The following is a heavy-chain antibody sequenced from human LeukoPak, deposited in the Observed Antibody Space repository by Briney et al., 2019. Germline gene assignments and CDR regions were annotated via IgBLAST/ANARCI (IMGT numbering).Heavy chain of an antibody. J-gene: IGHJ4*02. V-gene: IGHV3-21*04. Sequence: GGSLRLSCAASRFTFSSYSMNWVRQAPGKGLEWVSSISSSGSTIYYADSVKGRFTISRDNAKNSLYLQMNSLRAEDTAVYYCARGPTGYYKSPWDFDYWGQGTLVTVSS. CDR2: ISSSGSTI. CDR1: RFTFSSYS. CDR3: ARGPTGYYKSPWDFDY. D-gene: IGHD3-9*01.